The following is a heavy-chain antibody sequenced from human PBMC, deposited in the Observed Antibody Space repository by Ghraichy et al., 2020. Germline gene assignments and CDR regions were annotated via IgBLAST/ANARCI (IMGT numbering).Heavy chain of an antibody. V-gene: IGHV3-48*03. Sequence: GESLNISCAASGFTFSRYEMNWVRQAPGKGLEWVSYISSSGDTIFDAVSVKGRFTISRDNAKNSLYLQMNSLRAEDTAVYYCARGGGGTTVIFDHWGQGTPVTVSS. CDR3: ARGGGGTTVIFDH. CDR2: ISSSGDTI. CDR1: GFTFSRYE. J-gene: IGHJ4*02. D-gene: IGHD4-17*01.